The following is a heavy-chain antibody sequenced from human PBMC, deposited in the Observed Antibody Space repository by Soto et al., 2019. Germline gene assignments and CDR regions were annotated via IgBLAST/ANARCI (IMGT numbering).Heavy chain of an antibody. J-gene: IGHJ5*02. D-gene: IGHD2-15*01. V-gene: IGHV3-30-3*01. CDR3: ARDPDHPQYNNCSGGSCYNWFDP. Sequence: QVQLVESGGGVVQPGRSLRLSCAASGFTFSSYAMHWVRQAPGKGLEWVAVISYDGSNKYYADSVKGRFTISRDNSKNTLYLQMNSLRAEDTAVYYCARDPDHPQYNNCSGGSCYNWFDPWGQGTLVTVSS. CDR2: ISYDGSNK. CDR1: GFTFSSYA.